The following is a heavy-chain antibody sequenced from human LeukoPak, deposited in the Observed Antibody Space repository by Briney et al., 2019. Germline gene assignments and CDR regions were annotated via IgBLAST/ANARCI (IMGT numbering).Heavy chain of an antibody. CDR2: ISSSGSTI. V-gene: IGHV3-11*01. D-gene: IGHD1-26*01. Sequence: GGSLRLSCAASGFTFSDYYMSWIRQAPGKGLEWVSYISSSGSTIYYADSVKGRFTISRDNAKNSLYLQMNSLRDEDTAVYYCARDCIVGASPYDYWGQGTLVTVSS. CDR3: ARDCIVGASPYDY. CDR1: GFTFSDYY. J-gene: IGHJ4*02.